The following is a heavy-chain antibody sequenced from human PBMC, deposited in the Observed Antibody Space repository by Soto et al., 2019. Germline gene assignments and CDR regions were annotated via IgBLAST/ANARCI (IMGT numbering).Heavy chain of an antibody. CDR1: GFTFSMHS. V-gene: IGHV3-64*04. J-gene: IGHJ4*02. CDR2: ISRDGRST. Sequence: GGSLRLSCSASGFTFSMHSMHWVRQTPGKALEYVSAISRDGRSTFYADSVKGRFTISRENAKNSLYLQMNSLRAGDTAVYYCARARNVAGTLYFDYWGQGTLVTAPQ. CDR3: ARARNVAGTLYFDY. D-gene: IGHD6-19*01.